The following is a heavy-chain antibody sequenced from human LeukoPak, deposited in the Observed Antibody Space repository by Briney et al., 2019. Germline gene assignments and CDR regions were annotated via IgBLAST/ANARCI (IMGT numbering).Heavy chain of an antibody. CDR2: IHNSGRT. J-gene: IGHJ4*02. CDR3: ARHGTISSESYFDY. V-gene: IGHV4-59*08. D-gene: IGHD1-14*01. Sequence: SETLSLTCSVSGGSVSSYYWSWTRQSPGKGLEWVGYIHNSGRTNYNPSLKSRVTGFVDTSKNQVSLRLSSVTAADTAVYYCARHGTISSESYFDYWGQGALVTVSS. CDR1: GGSVSSYY.